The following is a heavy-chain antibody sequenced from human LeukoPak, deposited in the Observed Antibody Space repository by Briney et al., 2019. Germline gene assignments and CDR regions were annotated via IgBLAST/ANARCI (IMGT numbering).Heavy chain of an antibody. V-gene: IGHV4-61*02. CDR2: IYTSGST. CDR3: ARASVLLWFGEFTGAFDI. CDR1: SGSISSGSYY. Sequence: SETLSLTCTVSSGSISSGSYYWSWIRQPAGKGLEWIGRIYTSGSTNYNPSLKSRVTISVDTSKNQFSLKLSSVTAADTAVYYCARASVLLWFGEFTGAFDIWGQGTMVTVSS. J-gene: IGHJ3*02. D-gene: IGHD3-10*01.